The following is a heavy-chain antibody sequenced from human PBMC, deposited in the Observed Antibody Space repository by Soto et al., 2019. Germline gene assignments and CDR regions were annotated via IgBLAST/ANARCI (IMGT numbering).Heavy chain of an antibody. CDR3: ATVTTWKFYYYYMDV. CDR1: EFTFTTYW. J-gene: IGHJ6*03. Sequence: GGSLRICCAASEFTFTTYWMNWVRQAPGKGLEWVANIKQDGSERYYADFVKGRFTISRDNAKNSLFLQMSRLRAEDSAVYYCATVTTWKFYYYYMDVWGKGTTVTVSS. V-gene: IGHV3-7*01. CDR2: IKQDGSER. D-gene: IGHD4-17*01.